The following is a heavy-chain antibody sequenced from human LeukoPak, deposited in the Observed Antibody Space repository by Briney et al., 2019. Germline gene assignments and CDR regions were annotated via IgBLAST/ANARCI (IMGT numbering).Heavy chain of an antibody. CDR1: GFTFSSYA. CDR3: AKSAPAAYYYDSSGYLGYFDY. J-gene: IGHJ4*02. V-gene: IGHV3-23*01. Sequence: GGSLRLSCAASGFTFSSYAMSWVRQAPGKGLEWVSAISGSGGSTYYADSVKGRFTISRDNSKNTLHLQMNSLRAEDTAVYYCAKSAPAAYYYDSSGYLGYFDYWGQGTLVTVSS. D-gene: IGHD3-22*01. CDR2: ISGSGGST.